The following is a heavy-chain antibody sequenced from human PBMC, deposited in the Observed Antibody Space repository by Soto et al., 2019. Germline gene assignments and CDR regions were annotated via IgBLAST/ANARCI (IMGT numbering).Heavy chain of an antibody. D-gene: IGHD3-16*01. Sequence: EVQLLESGGGLVQPGGSLRLSCAASGFSFTSYSMSWVRQAPGKGLEWVSASSGSGVNTYYEDSMKGRFSISRDNSKNILYLHMNSLRADYAAVYYCVKHRADYESGSFRWLDAWGQGTLVTVSS. CDR1: GFSFTSYS. CDR2: SSGSGVNT. CDR3: VKHRADYESGSFRWLDA. V-gene: IGHV3-23*01. J-gene: IGHJ5*02.